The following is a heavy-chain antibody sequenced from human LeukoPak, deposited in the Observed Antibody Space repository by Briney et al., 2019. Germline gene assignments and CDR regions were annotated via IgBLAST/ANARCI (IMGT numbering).Heavy chain of an antibody. CDR2: ISGSGGST. J-gene: IGHJ4*02. CDR3: AKRAARRFGELFGTGEGY. CDR1: GFTFSSYA. V-gene: IGHV3-23*01. D-gene: IGHD3-10*01. Sequence: GGSLRLSCAASGFTFSSYAMSWVRQAPGKGLEWVSAISGSGGSTYYADSVKGRFTISRDNSKNTLYLQMNSLRAEDTAVYYCAKRAARRFGELFGTGEGYWGQGTLVTVSS.